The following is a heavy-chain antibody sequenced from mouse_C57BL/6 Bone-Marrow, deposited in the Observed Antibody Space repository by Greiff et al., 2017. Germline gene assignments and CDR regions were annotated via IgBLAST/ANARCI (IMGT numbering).Heavy chain of an antibody. CDR3: ASPIYYYGSSYAMDY. V-gene: IGHV2-9-1*01. J-gene: IGHJ4*01. CDR1: GFSLTSYA. CDR2: IWTGGGT. Sequence: VKLQESGPGLVAPSQSLSITCTVSGFSLTSYAISWVRQPPGKGLEWLGVIWTGGGTNYNSALKSRLSISKDNSKSQVFSKMNSLQKDDTARYYCASPIYYYGSSYAMDYGGQGTSVTVSS. D-gene: IGHD1-1*01.